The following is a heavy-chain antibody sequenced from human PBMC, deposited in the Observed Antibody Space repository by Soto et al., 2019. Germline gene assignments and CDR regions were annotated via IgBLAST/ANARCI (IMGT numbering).Heavy chain of an antibody. CDR3: ARKPGYEAFDI. Sequence: QVQLVQSGAEVKKPGASVKVSCKASGYTFTSYGISWVRQAPGQGLEWMGWISAYNGKTNYAQKLQDRVTMTTGTSPSTAYKELSRLRSDDTAVCYCARKPGYEAFDIWGQGTMVTVSS. J-gene: IGHJ3*02. CDR2: ISAYNGKT. D-gene: IGHD6-13*01. V-gene: IGHV1-18*01. CDR1: GYTFTSYG.